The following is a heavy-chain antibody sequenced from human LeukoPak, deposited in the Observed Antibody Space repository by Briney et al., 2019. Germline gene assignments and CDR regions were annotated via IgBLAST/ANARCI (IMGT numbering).Heavy chain of an antibody. CDR3: AQLPSD. V-gene: IGHV3-66*02. J-gene: IGHJ4*02. D-gene: IGHD1-7*01. CDR1: GFTVDSHY. Sequence: GGSLRLSCAVSGFTVDSHYMTWVRQAPGKGLQWVSVIYRDGSTYYAGCVEGRFTISRDNSKNTLHLQMNSLRAEDTAVYYCAQLPSDWGQGTLVTVSS. CDR2: IYRDGST.